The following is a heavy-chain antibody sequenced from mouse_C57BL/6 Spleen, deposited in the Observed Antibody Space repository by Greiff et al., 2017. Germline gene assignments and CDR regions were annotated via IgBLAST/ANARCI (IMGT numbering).Heavy chain of an antibody. Sequence: QVQLQQSGAELAKPGASVKLSCKASGYTFTSYWMHWVKQRPGQGLEWIGYINPSSGYTKYNQKFKDKATLTADKSSSTAYMQLSSLTYEDSAVYYCARNPSSPYLYFDVWGTGTTVTVSS. V-gene: IGHV1-7*01. D-gene: IGHD1-1*01. CDR1: GYTFTSYW. J-gene: IGHJ1*03. CDR2: INPSSGYT. CDR3: ARNPSSPYLYFDV.